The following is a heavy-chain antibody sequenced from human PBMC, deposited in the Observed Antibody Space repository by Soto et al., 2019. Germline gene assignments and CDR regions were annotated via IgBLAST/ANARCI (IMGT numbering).Heavy chain of an antibody. J-gene: IGHJ5*02. V-gene: IGHV3-48*01. CDR2: ISSSSTTK. Sequence: PGGSLRLSCAVSGFIFSRYSMNWVRQAPGKGLEWVSYISSSSTTKYYADSVKGRFTISRDNAKNSLYLQMNSLRAEDTAVYYCARDGCSGSNCLNWFDPWGQGTLVTVSS. CDR1: GFIFSRYS. D-gene: IGHD2-15*01. CDR3: ARDGCSGSNCLNWFDP.